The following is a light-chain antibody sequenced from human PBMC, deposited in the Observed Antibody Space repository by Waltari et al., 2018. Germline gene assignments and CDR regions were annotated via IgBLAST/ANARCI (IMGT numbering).Light chain of an antibody. CDR3: QQYNSYWT. Sequence: DIQMTQSPSTLSASVGDRVNITCRASQSISSWLAWYQQKPGKAPKLLIYKASSLESGVPSRFSGSGSGTEFTLTSSSLQPDDFATYYCQQYNSYWTFGQGTKVEIK. CDR2: KAS. V-gene: IGKV1-5*03. J-gene: IGKJ1*01. CDR1: QSISSW.